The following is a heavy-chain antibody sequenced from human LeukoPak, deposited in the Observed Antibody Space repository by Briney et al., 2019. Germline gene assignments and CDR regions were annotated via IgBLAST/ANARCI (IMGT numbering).Heavy chain of an antibody. CDR1: GFTFSNYG. J-gene: IGHJ4*02. Sequence: PGGSLRLSCAASGFTFSNYGMSWVRQAPGRGLEWVSSISGSGDSTYHADSVKGRFTISRDNSKSTLYLQMNSLRAEDTAVYYCAKTAGIAAAADFDYWGQGTLVTVSS. CDR2: ISGSGDST. CDR3: AKTAGIAAAADFDY. V-gene: IGHV3-23*01. D-gene: IGHD6-13*01.